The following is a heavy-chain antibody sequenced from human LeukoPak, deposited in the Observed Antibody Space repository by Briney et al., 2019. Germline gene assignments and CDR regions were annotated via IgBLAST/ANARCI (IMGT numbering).Heavy chain of an antibody. D-gene: IGHD3-3*01. CDR3: AKEAWIFGVVTRNVFDI. J-gene: IGHJ3*02. V-gene: IGHV3-23*01. CDR2: ISGSGGST. CDR1: GFTFSSYA. Sequence: GGSLRLSCAASGFTFSSYAMSWVRQAPGKGLEWVSAISGSGGSTYYADSMKGRFTISRGNSKNTLYLQMNSLRAEDTAVYYCAKEAWIFGVVTRNVFDIWGQGTMVTVSS.